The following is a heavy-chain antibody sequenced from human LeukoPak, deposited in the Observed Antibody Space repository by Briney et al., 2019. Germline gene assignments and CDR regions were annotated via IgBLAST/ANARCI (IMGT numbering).Heavy chain of an antibody. CDR2: INPNSGVT. CDR3: SREDY. V-gene: IGHV1-2*02. CDR1: GYTFTGYY. Sequence: ASVKVSCKASGYTFTGYYLHWVPQAPGQGLEWVGWINPNSGVTNYAQKFQGRVSMTSDTSISTVYMELSRLGSDGTAVWYCSREDYWGQGTLVTVSS. J-gene: IGHJ4*02.